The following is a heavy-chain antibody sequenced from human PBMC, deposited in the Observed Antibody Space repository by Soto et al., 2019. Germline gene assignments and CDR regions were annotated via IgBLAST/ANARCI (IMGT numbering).Heavy chain of an antibody. D-gene: IGHD2-2*01. CDR3: ARGGCRRGMVVVPVGY. J-gene: IGHJ4*02. V-gene: IGHV1-2*02. CDR1: GYTFIGFY. CDR2: VNPNSGDT. Sequence: ASVKVSCKASGYTFIGFYIHWVRQAPGQGPEWMGWVNPNSGDTDYAQKFQGRVTMTRDTSISTAYMELSRMTSDDTALYYCARGGCRRGMVVVPVGYWGQPTLVTVSS.